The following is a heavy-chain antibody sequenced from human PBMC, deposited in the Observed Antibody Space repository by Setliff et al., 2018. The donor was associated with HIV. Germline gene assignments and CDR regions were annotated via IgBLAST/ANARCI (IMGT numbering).Heavy chain of an antibody. J-gene: IGHJ4*02. V-gene: IGHV5-51*01. CDR3: VTYYYDPSGYTDH. D-gene: IGHD3-22*01. CDR2: IYPGDSDT. Sequence: HGESLKISCKASGYSFPNYWIAWVRQMPGKGLEWMGIIYPGDSDTRYSPSFKGQVTISADKSFSTAYLQWRTLKASDTAMYYCVTYYYDPSGYTDHWGQGTRVTVSS. CDR1: GYSFPNYW.